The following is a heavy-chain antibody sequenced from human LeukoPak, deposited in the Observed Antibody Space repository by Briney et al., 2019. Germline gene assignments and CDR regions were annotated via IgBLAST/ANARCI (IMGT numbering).Heavy chain of an antibody. D-gene: IGHD6-6*01. CDR1: GYGFTSYW. CDR2: IYAGDSDT. CDR3: ARMVSSSFFDS. Sequence: GGSLQISYKGSGYGFTSYWIGWVRPMPGKGMEWRGIIYAGDSDTRYSPSFQGQVTISVDKSISTAYLQWSSLKASDTAMYYCARMVSSSFFDSWGQGTLVTVSS. V-gene: IGHV5-51*01. J-gene: IGHJ4*02.